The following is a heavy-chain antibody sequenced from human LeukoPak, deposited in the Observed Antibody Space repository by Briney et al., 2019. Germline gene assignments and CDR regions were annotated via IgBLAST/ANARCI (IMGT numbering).Heavy chain of an antibody. Sequence: HPGRSLRLSCAASGFTFSSYAMHWVRQAPGKGLEWVAVISYDGSNKYYADSVKGRFTISRDNSKNTLYLQMNSLRAEDTAVYYCAKDGGLLLWFGEYYFDYWGQGTLVTVSS. CDR1: GFTFSSYA. CDR2: ISYDGSNK. CDR3: AKDGGLLLWFGEYYFDY. V-gene: IGHV3-30-3*01. D-gene: IGHD3-10*01. J-gene: IGHJ4*02.